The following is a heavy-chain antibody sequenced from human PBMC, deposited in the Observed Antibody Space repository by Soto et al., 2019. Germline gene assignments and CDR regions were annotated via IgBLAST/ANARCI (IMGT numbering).Heavy chain of an antibody. V-gene: IGHV3-30*03. D-gene: IGHD3-22*01. CDR2: ISYDGSNK. J-gene: IGHJ6*02. Sequence: PGWSLRLSCAASGFTFSSYGMHWVRQAPGKGLEWVAVISYDGSNKYYADSVKGRFTISRDNSKNTLYLQMNSLRAEDTAVYYCAQSGTGDSSGYYYADCYYGMDVWGQGTTVTVYS. CDR3: AQSGTGDSSGYYYADCYYGMDV. CDR1: GFTFSSYG.